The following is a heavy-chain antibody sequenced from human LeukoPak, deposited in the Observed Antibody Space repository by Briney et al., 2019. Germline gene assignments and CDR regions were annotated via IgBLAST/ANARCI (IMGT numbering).Heavy chain of an antibody. CDR3: ARDSDIMITFGHMDV. Sequence: GGSLRLSCAASGFTFSRNGMHWVRQAPGKGLVWVSHINSAGSSTNYAGSVKGRFTISRDNAKSTLYLQMNSLRAEDTAVYYRARDSDIMITFGHMDVWGKGTTVTISS. D-gene: IGHD3-16*01. CDR1: GFTFSRNG. V-gene: IGHV3-74*01. J-gene: IGHJ6*03. CDR2: INSAGSST.